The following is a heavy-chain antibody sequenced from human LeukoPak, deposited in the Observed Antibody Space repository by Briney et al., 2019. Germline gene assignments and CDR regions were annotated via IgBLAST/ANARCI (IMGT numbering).Heavy chain of an antibody. J-gene: IGHJ4*02. CDR1: GGSFSGYY. Sequence: SETLSLTCAVYGGSFSGYYWSWIRQPPGKGLEWIGEINHSGSTNYNPSLKSRVTISVDTSKNQFSLKLSSVTAADTAVYYCASSSHCSSTSCPVPFDYWGQGTLVTVSS. V-gene: IGHV4-34*01. D-gene: IGHD2-2*01. CDR3: ASSSHCSSTSCPVPFDY. CDR2: INHSGST.